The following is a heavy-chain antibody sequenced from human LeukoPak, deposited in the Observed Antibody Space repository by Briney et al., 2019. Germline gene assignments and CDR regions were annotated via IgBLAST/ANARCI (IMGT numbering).Heavy chain of an antibody. Sequence: GGSLRLSCAASGFAFSDYWMSWVRQAPGKGLEWVANIKQDGRQRNYVDSVRGRFTISRDNAKNSLYLQMNSLRAEDTAVYYCTRDEGEYINTYRFDSWGQGTLVTVSS. CDR2: IKQDGRQR. CDR3: TRDEGEYINTYRFDS. V-gene: IGHV3-7*01. CDR1: GFAFSDYW. D-gene: IGHD2/OR15-2a*01. J-gene: IGHJ4*02.